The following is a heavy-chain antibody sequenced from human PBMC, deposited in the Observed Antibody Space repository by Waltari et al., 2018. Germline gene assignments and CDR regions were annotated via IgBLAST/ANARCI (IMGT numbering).Heavy chain of an antibody. CDR2: INHSEST. D-gene: IGHD3-22*01. V-gene: IGHV4-34*01. CDR3: ARHRVRLRGYYYDSSGLDY. J-gene: IGHJ4*02. CDR1: GGSFSGYY. Sequence: QVQLQQWGAGLLKPSETLSLTCAVYGGSFSGYYWSWIRQPPGKGLEWIGEINHSESTNYNPSLKSRVTISVDTSKNQFSLKLSSVTAADTAVYYCARHRVRLRGYYYDSSGLDYWGQGTLVTVSS.